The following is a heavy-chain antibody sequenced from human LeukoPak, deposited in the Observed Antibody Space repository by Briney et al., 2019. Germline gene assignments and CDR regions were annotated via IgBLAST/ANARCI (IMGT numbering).Heavy chain of an antibody. V-gene: IGHV3-23*01. J-gene: IGHJ4*02. Sequence: GGSLRLSCAASGFTFSNYAMNWVRQAPGKGLEWVSGISGSGVGTYYKDSVKGRFTISRDNSKDTLYLQMNSLGAEDTAVYYCARREEGLWFGELSPFDYWGQGTLVTVSS. D-gene: IGHD3-10*01. CDR3: ARREEGLWFGELSPFDY. CDR1: GFTFSNYA. CDR2: ISGSGVGT.